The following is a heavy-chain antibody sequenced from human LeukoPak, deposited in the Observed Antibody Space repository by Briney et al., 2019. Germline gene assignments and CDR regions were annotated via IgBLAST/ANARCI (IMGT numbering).Heavy chain of an antibody. CDR3: AGICNSASCFNFFKY. V-gene: IGHV1-18*01. D-gene: IGHD2-2*01. Sequence: ASVKVSCKAAGHTFTNYDFGWVRQAPGQGLEWMGWISGYNGNTNYAQKFQGRITMTTDTSTSTVYMDLRSLRSDDTAIYYCAGICNSASCFNFFKYWGQGTLVTVS. J-gene: IGHJ4*02. CDR2: ISGYNGNT. CDR1: GHTFTNYD.